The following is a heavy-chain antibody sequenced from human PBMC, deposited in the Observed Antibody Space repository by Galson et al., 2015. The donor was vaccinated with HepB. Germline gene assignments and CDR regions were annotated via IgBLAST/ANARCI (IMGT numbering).Heavy chain of an antibody. CDR3: ARDHGGYCSGGSCYSGWYFDL. J-gene: IGHJ2*01. Sequence: SLRLSCAASGFSFSTYGMSWVRQPPGKGLEWVSAISGSGDRTYYADSVKGRFTISRDNAKNSLYLQMNSLRAEDTAVYYCARDHGGYCSGGSCYSGWYFDLWGRGTLVTVSS. CDR2: ISGSGDRT. D-gene: IGHD2-15*01. CDR1: GFSFSTYG. V-gene: IGHV3-23*01.